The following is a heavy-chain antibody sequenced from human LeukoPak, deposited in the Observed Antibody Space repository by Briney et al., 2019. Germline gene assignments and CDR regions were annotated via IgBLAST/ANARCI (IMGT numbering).Heavy chain of an antibody. D-gene: IGHD3-10*01. CDR3: ARGSYGSGSYYNLEDEPATTTFDY. CDR2: INHSGST. Sequence: SETLSVTCAVYGGSFSGYYWIWIRQPPGKGLEWIGEINHSGSTNYNPSLKSRVTISVDTSKNQFSLKLSSVTAADTAVYYCARGSYGSGSYYNLEDEPATTTFDYWGQGTLVTVSS. V-gene: IGHV4-34*01. CDR1: GGSFSGYY. J-gene: IGHJ4*02.